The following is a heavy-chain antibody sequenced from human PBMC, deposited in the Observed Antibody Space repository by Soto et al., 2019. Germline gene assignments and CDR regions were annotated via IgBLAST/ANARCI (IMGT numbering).Heavy chain of an antibody. J-gene: IGHJ4*02. CDR3: PRWNKYSNFPWYADY. CDR1: GYSFTSYW. D-gene: IGHD4-4*01. V-gene: IGHV5-51*01. CDR2: IYPGDSDT. Sequence: GESLKISCKGSGYSFTSYWIGWVRQMPGKGLEWMGIIYPGDSDTRYSPSFQGQVTISADKSISTAYLQWSSLKASDTAMYYCPRWNKYSNFPWYADYWGQGTLVTVPS.